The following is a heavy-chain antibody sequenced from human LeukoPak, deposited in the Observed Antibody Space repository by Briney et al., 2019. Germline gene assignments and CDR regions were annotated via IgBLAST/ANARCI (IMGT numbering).Heavy chain of an antibody. CDR2: ITNGGTA. CDR3: AKGYYGSGSYYNPYFDY. CDR1: GFTFRSYA. V-gene: IGHV3-23*01. Sequence: GGSLRLSCAASGFTFRSYAMNWVRQAPGKGLEWVSGITNGGTAHYGDSVKGRFTISRDNSKSTLYLQMNTLSVEDTAVYYCAKGYYGSGSYYNPYFDYWRQGTLVTVSS. D-gene: IGHD3-10*01. J-gene: IGHJ4*02.